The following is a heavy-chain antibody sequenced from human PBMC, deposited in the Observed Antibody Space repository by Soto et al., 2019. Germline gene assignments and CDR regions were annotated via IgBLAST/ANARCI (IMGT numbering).Heavy chain of an antibody. V-gene: IGHV3-23*01. CDR1: GFTFSSYA. CDR2: ISGSGAGT. Sequence: EVQLLESGGGLVQPGGSLRLSCAASGFTFSSYAMSWVRQAPGKGLEWVSGISGSGAGTYYADSVKGRFTISRDNSKNRLWLPMSGVRAEDTAVYYCAKPLPDWGQGTLVTVSS. CDR3: AKPLPD. J-gene: IGHJ4*02.